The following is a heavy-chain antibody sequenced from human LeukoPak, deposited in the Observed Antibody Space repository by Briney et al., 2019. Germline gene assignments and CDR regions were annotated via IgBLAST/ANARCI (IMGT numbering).Heavy chain of an antibody. V-gene: IGHV1-69*05. CDR3: ARDRGSGWLPYYFDY. CDR1: GYTFTSYY. Sequence: SVKVSCKASGYTFTSYYMHWVRQAPGQGLEWMGRIIPIFGTANYAQKFQGRVTITTDESTSTAYMELSSLRSEDTAVYYCARDRGSGWLPYYFDYWGQGTLVTVSS. D-gene: IGHD6-19*01. J-gene: IGHJ4*02. CDR2: IIPIFGTA.